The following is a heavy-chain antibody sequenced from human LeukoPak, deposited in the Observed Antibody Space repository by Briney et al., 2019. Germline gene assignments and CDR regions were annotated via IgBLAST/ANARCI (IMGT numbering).Heavy chain of an antibody. D-gene: IGHD6-19*01. V-gene: IGHV1-46*01. CDR3: ARGLPVAGQTTYYYYYYMDV. Sequence: GASVKVSCKASGYTFTSYYMHWVRQAPGQGLEWMGIINPSGGSTSYAQKFQGRVTMTRDMSTSTVYMELSSLRSEDTAVYYCARGLPVAGQTTYYYYYYMDVWGKGTTVTVSS. CDR2: INPSGGST. CDR1: GYTFTSYY. J-gene: IGHJ6*03.